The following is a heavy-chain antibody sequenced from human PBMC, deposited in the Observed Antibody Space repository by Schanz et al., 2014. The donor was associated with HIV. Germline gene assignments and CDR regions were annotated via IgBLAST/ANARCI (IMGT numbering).Heavy chain of an antibody. Sequence: QVQLVESGGGVVQPGTSLRLSCAVSGFTFSTYGMHWVRQAPGKGLDWVAALWYDGTNTLYADSVKGRFTISRDNSKNTLYLQMNRLRAEDTAVYYCAKVRRLLTRWDWFDPWGQGTLVTVSS. CDR2: LWYDGTNT. D-gene: IGHD6-25*01. V-gene: IGHV3-33*06. CDR3: AKVRRLLTRWDWFDP. J-gene: IGHJ5*02. CDR1: GFTFSTYG.